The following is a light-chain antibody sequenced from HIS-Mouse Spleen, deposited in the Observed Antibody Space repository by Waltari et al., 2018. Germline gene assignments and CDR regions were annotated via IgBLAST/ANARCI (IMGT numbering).Light chain of an antibody. CDR2: EDS. Sequence: SYELTQPPSVSVSPGHTARITCSGDPLPKQYSYWYQQKSGQAPVLVIYEDSKRPSGIPERFSGSSSGTMATLTTSGAQVEDEADYYCYSTDSSGNHRVFGGGTKLTVL. CDR1: PLPKQY. V-gene: IGLV3-10*01. CDR3: YSTDSSGNHRV. J-gene: IGLJ2*01.